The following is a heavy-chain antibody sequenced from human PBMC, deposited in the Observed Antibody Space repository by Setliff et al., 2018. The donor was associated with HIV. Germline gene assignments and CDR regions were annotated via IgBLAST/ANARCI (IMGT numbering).Heavy chain of an antibody. Sequence: SETLSLTCTVSGGSISSYYWSWIRQPAGKGLEWIGRIFSSGSTSSNSSLKSRVTMSVDTSKNQFSLRLTSVTAADTAVYYCARDPVITMMVGPKFYFDYWGQGILVTVSS. CDR2: IFSSGST. V-gene: IGHV4-4*07. D-gene: IGHD3-22*01. CDR1: GGSISSYY. J-gene: IGHJ4*02. CDR3: ARDPVITMMVGPKFYFDY.